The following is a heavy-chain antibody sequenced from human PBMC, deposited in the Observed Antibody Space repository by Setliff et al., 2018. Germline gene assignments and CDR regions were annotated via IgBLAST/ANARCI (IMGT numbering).Heavy chain of an antibody. D-gene: IGHD3-10*01. CDR1: GDSISSTSYQ. Sequence: SETLSLTCTVSGDSISSTSYQWGWVRQPPGKGLEWIGSIYYTGTAYYNPSLKSRATISVDTSKNQFSLQVTSLAATDTALYFCARHEFVGGYYGSVTYRHFDYWGQGILVTVSS. V-gene: IGHV4-39*01. CDR2: IYYTGTA. CDR3: ARHEFVGGYYGSVTYRHFDY. J-gene: IGHJ4*02.